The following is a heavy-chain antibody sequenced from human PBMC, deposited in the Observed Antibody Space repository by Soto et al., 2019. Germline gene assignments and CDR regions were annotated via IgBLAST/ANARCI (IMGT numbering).Heavy chain of an antibody. CDR2: ISPMFGAA. CDR1: GGTFNTYA. Sequence: QVQLVQSGAEMKKPGSSVKVSCQSSGGTFNTYAMNWVRQAPGQGPEWMGDISPMFGAANYAPKFQGRVTITADEYTGTSYMQLSSLKSEDTALYVCAREVQVHTPAFVYWGQGTLVTVSS. CDR3: AREVQVHTPAFVY. V-gene: IGHV1-69*19. J-gene: IGHJ4*02. D-gene: IGHD3-10*01.